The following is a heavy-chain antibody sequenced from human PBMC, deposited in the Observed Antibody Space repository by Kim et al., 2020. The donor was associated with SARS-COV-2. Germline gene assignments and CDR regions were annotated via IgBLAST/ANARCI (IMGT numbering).Heavy chain of an antibody. CDR3: TTDWGLLGPYYDYVWGSYRPDY. V-gene: IGHV3-15*01. CDR1: GFTFSNAW. CDR2: IKSKTDGGTT. J-gene: IGHJ4*02. D-gene: IGHD3-16*02. Sequence: GGSLRLSCAASGFTFSNAWMSWVRQAPGKGLEWVGRIKSKTDGGTTDYAAPVKGRFTISRDDSKNTLYLQMNSLKTEDTAVYYCTTDWGLLGPYYDYVWGSYRPDYWGQGTLVTVSS.